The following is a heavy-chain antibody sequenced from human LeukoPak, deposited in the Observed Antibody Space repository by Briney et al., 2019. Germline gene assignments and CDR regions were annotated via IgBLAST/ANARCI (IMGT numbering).Heavy chain of an antibody. Sequence: RGGSLRLSCAASGFTVSSYGMTWVRQAPGKGLEWVSAFSATDGSAQYAESVKGRFTISRDNSENSLYLQMDSLRDEDTAVYYCAKARIAAAGTGAFDVWGQGTMVTVSS. CDR1: GFTVSSYG. V-gene: IGHV3-23*01. CDR3: AKARIAAAGTGAFDV. D-gene: IGHD6-13*01. CDR2: FSATDGSA. J-gene: IGHJ3*01.